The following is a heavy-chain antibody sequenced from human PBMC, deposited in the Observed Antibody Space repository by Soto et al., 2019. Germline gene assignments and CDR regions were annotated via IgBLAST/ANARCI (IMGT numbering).Heavy chain of an antibody. Sequence: PSETLSLTCTVSGGSISSYYWSWIRQPPGKGLEWIGYIYYSGSTNYNPSLKSRVTISVDTSKNQFSLKLSSVTAADTAVYYCARDSSGRYETYYYYYGMDVWGQGTTVTVSS. CDR2: IYYSGST. CDR1: GGSISSYY. V-gene: IGHV4-59*12. D-gene: IGHD6-19*01. CDR3: ARDSSGRYETYYYYYGMDV. J-gene: IGHJ6*02.